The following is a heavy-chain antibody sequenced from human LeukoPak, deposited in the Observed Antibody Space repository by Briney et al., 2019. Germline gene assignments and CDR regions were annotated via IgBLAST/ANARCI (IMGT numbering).Heavy chain of an antibody. J-gene: IGHJ4*02. CDR2: IYTSGST. V-gene: IGHV4-61*02. CDR3: ARELHVDTAMVFDY. Sequence: SQTLSLTCTVSGGSISSGSYYWSWIRQPAGKGLEWIGRIYTSGSTNYNPSLKSRVTISVDTSKNQFSLKLSSVTAADTAVYYCARELHVDTAMVFDYWGQGTLVTVSS. CDR1: GGSISSGSYY. D-gene: IGHD5-18*01.